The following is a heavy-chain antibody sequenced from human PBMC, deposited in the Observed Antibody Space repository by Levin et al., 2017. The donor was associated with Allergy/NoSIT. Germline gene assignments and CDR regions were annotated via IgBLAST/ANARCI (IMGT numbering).Heavy chain of an antibody. CDR3: TRGGRGNAFDI. CDR1: GFNFNDHY. D-gene: IGHD1-26*01. V-gene: IGHV3-11*03. Sequence: PGGSLRLSCVASGFNFNDHYMSWIRQAPGKGLEWISYISGDSSYINYADSVKGRFTISRDNARDSLYVQLNSLRAEDTAIYYCTRGGRGNAFDIWGQGTMVTVSS. J-gene: IGHJ3*02. CDR2: ISGDSSYI.